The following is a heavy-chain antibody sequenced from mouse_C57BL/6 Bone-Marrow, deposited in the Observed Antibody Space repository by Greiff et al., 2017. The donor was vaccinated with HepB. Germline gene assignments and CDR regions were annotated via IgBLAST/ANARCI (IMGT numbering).Heavy chain of an antibody. CDR3: ARDQGPYYDGSSLV. CDR1: GFTFSSYA. D-gene: IGHD1-1*01. CDR2: ISDGGSYT. Sequence: EVKLVESGGGLVKPGGSLKLSCAASGFTFSSYAMSWVRQTPEKRLEWVATISDGGSYTYYPDNVKGRFTTSRDNAKNNLYLQMSHLKSEDTAMYYCARDQGPYYDGSSLVWGTGTTVTVSS. V-gene: IGHV5-4*01. J-gene: IGHJ1*03.